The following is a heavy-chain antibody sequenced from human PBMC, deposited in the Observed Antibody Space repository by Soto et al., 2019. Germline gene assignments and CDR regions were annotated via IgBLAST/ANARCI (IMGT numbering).Heavy chain of an antibody. CDR2: IWYDGSNK. J-gene: IGHJ4*02. D-gene: IGHD3-22*01. Sequence: GGSLRLSCAASGFTFSSYGMHWVRQAPGKGLEWVAVIWYDGSNKYYADSVKGRFTISRDNSKNTLYLQMNSLRAEDTAVYYCARGSDRRYYDSSGYLDYWGQGTLVTVSS. CDR3: ARGSDRRYYDSSGYLDY. V-gene: IGHV3-33*01. CDR1: GFTFSSYG.